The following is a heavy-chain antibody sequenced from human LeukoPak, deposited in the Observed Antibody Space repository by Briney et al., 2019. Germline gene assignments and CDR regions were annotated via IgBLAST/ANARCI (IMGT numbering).Heavy chain of an antibody. CDR2: IHHRGST. Sequence: PSKTLSLTCSVSGDSLYGYYWSWIREPPGKGLEWIGYIHHRGSTSYNPSLESRVSMSLDTSKNRFSLKLSSVTAADTAVYYCARRADPTGWYLGWFFDLWGRGTLVTVSS. CDR1: GDSLYGYY. V-gene: IGHV4-59*08. CDR3: ARRADPTGWYLGWFFDL. D-gene: IGHD6-19*01. J-gene: IGHJ2*01.